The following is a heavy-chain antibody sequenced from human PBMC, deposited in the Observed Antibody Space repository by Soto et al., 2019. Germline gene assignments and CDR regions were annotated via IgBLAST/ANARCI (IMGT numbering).Heavy chain of an antibody. CDR1: GFTFSSYG. V-gene: IGHV3-33*01. J-gene: IGHJ6*02. CDR2: IWSDGNNK. D-gene: IGHD2-2*01. CDR3: SRGGYCSSTSCRYYYYYGTDV. Sequence: WVSLRLSCAASGFTFSSYGMHWVRQAPGKGLEWVAVIWSDGNNKYYADSVKGRFTISRDNSKNTLYLQMNSLRAEDTALYFCSRGGYCSSTSCRYYYYYGTDVRGQGTTVTVSS.